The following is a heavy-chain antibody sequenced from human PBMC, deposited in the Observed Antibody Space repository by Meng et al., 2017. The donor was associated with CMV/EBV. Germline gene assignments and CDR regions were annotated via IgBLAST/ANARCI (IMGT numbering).Heavy chain of an antibody. D-gene: IGHD3-9*01. CDR3: AREVGDGNDINYYYYYGMDV. J-gene: IGHJ6*02. V-gene: IGHV3-30*02. CDR1: GFTFSSYG. CDR2: IRYDGSNK. Sequence: GESLKISCAASGFTFSSYGMHWVRQAPGKGLEWVAFIRYDGSNKYYADSVKGRFTISRDNSKNTLYLQMNSLRSEDTAVYYCAREVGDGNDINYYYYYGMDVWGQGTTVTVSS.